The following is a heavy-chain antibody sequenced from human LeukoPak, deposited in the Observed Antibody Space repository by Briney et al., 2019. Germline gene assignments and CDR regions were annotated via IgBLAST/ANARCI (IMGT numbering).Heavy chain of an antibody. Sequence: ASVKVSCKASGYTFTSYYMHWVRQAPGQGLEWMGIINPSGGSTSYAQKFQGRVTMTRDTSTSTVYMELSSLRSEDTAVYYCASGSHDILTGYYGHFDYWGQGTLVTVSS. J-gene: IGHJ4*02. D-gene: IGHD3-9*01. CDR3: ASGSHDILTGYYGHFDY. V-gene: IGHV1-46*01. CDR1: GYTFTSYY. CDR2: INPSGGST.